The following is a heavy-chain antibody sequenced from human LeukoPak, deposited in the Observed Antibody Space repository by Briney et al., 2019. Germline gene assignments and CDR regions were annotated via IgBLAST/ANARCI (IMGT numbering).Heavy chain of an antibody. Sequence: ASVKVSCKASGYTFTGYYMHWVRQASGQGLGWMGWINPNSGGTNYAQKFQGRVTMTRDTSISTAYMELSRLRSDDTAVYYCAAGDTAMVRIDYWGQGTLVTVSS. CDR1: GYTFTGYY. CDR2: INPNSGGT. J-gene: IGHJ4*02. CDR3: AAGDTAMVRIDY. D-gene: IGHD5-18*01. V-gene: IGHV1-2*02.